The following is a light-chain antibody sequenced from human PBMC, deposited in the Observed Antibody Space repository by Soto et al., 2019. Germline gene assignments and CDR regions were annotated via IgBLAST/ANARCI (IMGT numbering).Light chain of an antibody. CDR3: SSFTISRNTVI. V-gene: IGLV2-14*01. Sequence: QSVLTQPASVSGSPGQSITISCTGTDNDVGGYNYVSWYQHHPGKAPKLIIYEVSNRPSGVSSRFSGSKSGNTASLTISGLQADDEADYYCSSFTISRNTVIFGGGTKVTVL. CDR1: DNDVGGYNY. J-gene: IGLJ2*01. CDR2: EVS.